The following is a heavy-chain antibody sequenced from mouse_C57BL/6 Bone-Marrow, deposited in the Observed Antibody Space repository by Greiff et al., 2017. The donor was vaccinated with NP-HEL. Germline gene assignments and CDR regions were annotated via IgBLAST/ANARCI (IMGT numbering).Heavy chain of an antibody. CDR3: ARHHYGSSPWDY. Sequence: EVQGVESGGGLVKPGGSLKLSCAASGFTFSDYGMHWVRQAPEKGLEWVAYISSGSSTIYYADTVKGRFTISRDNAKNTLFLQMTSLRSEDTAMYYCARHHYGSSPWDYWGQGTTLTVSS. CDR2: ISSGSSTI. V-gene: IGHV5-17*01. J-gene: IGHJ2*01. CDR1: GFTFSDYG. D-gene: IGHD1-1*01.